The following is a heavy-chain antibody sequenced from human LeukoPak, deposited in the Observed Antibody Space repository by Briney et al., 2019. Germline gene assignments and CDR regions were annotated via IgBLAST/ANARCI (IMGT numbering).Heavy chain of an antibody. CDR1: GFTFSTYT. CDR3: ARVPSGYSSGWYPDY. Sequence: GGSLRLSCTASGFTFSTYTMTWVRQAPGKGLEWVSSISSGSGYINYADSVKGRFTISRDNAKNSLYLQMNSLRAEDTAVYYCARVPSGYSSGWYPDYWGQGTLVTVSS. V-gene: IGHV3-21*01. J-gene: IGHJ4*02. CDR2: ISSGSGYI. D-gene: IGHD6-19*01.